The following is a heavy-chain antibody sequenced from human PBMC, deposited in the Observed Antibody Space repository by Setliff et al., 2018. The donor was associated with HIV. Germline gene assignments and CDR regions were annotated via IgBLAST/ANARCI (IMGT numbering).Heavy chain of an antibody. CDR2: IYYSGST. V-gene: IGHV4-39*01. CDR3: ARYSYGYVRDLRFDP. D-gene: IGHD5-18*01. CDR1: GGSISSSSYY. Sequence: SETLSLTCTVSGGSISSSSYYWGWIRQPPGKGLEWIGNIYYSGSTYYNPSLKSRVTISVDTSKNQFSLKLSSVTAADTAVYYCARYSYGYVRDLRFDPWGQGTLVTVSS. J-gene: IGHJ5*02.